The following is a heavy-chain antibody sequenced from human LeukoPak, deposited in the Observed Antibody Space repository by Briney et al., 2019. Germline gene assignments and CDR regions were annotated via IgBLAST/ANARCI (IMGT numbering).Heavy chain of an antibody. V-gene: IGHV4-38-2*02. CDR3: ASDSISINAFDA. CDR1: GYSISSGYY. CDR2: IYHSGNT. J-gene: IGHJ3*01. D-gene: IGHD3-10*01. Sequence: PSETLSLTCTVSGYSISSGYYWGWIRQPPGKGLEWIGSIYHSGNTYYNPSLKSRVTVSVDTSKNQFSLKLNSVTAADTAVYFCASDSISINAFDAWGQGTMVTVSS.